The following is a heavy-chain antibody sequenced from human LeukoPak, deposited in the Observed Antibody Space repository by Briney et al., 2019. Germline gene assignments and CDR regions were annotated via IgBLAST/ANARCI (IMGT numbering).Heavy chain of an antibody. CDR3: ARDRIVVVPAAMARYMDV. J-gene: IGHJ6*03. CDR1: GGSITTSSYY. V-gene: IGHV4-39*07. Sequence: PSETLSLTCSVSGGSITTSSYYWGWIRQPPEKGLEWIGSIYYTGGTYYSPSLKSRVTISVDTSKNQFSLKLSSVTAADTAVYYCARDRIVVVPAAMARYMDVWGKGTTATVSS. D-gene: IGHD2-2*01. CDR2: IYYTGGT.